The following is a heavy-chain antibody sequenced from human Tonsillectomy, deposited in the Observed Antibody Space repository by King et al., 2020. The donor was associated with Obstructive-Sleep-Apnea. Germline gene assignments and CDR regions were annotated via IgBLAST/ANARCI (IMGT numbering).Heavy chain of an antibody. CDR2: ISSSSSYT. Sequence: VQLVESGGGLVKPGGSLRLSCASSGFTFSDYYMSWIRQATGKGLEWVSYISSSSSYTNSADSVKGRFTISRDNAKNSPFLQMNSLRAEDTAVYYCAREGAGYCSGGSCYSWGQGTLVTVSS. CDR3: AREGAGYCSGGSCYS. V-gene: IGHV3-11*06. J-gene: IGHJ4*02. CDR1: GFTFSDYY. D-gene: IGHD2-15*01.